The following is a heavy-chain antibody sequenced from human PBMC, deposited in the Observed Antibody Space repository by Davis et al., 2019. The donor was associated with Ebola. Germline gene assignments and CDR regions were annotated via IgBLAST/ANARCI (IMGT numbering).Heavy chain of an antibody. V-gene: IGHV4-4*02. J-gene: IGHJ4*02. Sequence: MPSETLSLTCAVSGGSISSSNWWSWVRQPPGKGLEWIGEIYHSGSTNYNPSLKSRVTLSVDTSKNQFSLRLTSVTAADTAVYYCARREHNWNYFDYWGQGTLVTVSS. CDR1: GGSISSSNW. CDR2: IYHSGST. D-gene: IGHD1-20*01. CDR3: ARREHNWNYFDY.